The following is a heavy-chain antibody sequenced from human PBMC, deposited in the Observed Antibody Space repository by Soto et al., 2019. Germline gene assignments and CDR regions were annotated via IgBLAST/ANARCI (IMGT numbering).Heavy chain of an antibody. D-gene: IGHD3-22*01. CDR1: GYSFTSYW. J-gene: IGHJ6*02. CDR2: IDPSDSYT. CDR3: ARLYYYDSSGLYGMDV. Sequence: GESLKISCKGSGYSFTSYWISWVRQMPGKGLEWMGRIDPSDSYTNYSPSFQGHVTISADKFISTAYLQWSSLKASDTAMYYCARLYYYDSSGLYGMDVWGQGTTVTVSS. V-gene: IGHV5-10-1*01.